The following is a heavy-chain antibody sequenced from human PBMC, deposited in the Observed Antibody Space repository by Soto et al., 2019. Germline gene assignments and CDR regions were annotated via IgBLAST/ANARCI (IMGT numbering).Heavy chain of an antibody. CDR2: IRSKTYGGTA. CDR3: TVVATTFPY. CDR1: GFTFGDHA. Sequence: EVRLVESGGGLVKPGRSLRLSCTTSGFTFGDHAMSWFRQAPGKGLEWVGFIRSKTYGGTAEYAASVKGRFTISRDESKSIAYRQMNSLETEDRAVYYCTVVATTFPYWGQGTLVTVSS. D-gene: IGHD2-15*01. V-gene: IGHV3-49*05. J-gene: IGHJ4*02.